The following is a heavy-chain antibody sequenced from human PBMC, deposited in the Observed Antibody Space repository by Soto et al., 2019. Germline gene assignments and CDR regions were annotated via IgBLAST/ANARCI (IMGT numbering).Heavy chain of an antibody. D-gene: IGHD3-22*01. J-gene: IGHJ4*02. CDR1: GFTFSDYY. CDR3: ARGRYLDSSDYWVANLPFDH. Sequence: GGSLRLSCAASGFTFSDYYMSWIRQAPGKGLEWVSYISSSGSTIYYADSVKGRLTISRDNAKNSLYLQMNSLRAEDTAVYYCARGRYLDSSDYWVANLPFDHWGRGTLITVSS. CDR2: ISSSGSTI. V-gene: IGHV3-11*01.